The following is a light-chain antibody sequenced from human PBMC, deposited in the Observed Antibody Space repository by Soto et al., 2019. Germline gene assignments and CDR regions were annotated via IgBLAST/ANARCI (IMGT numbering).Light chain of an antibody. CDR3: QQYYSFPPT. V-gene: IGKV3-15*01. Sequence: EIVMTQSPATLSVSPGERITISCRASQSVGNNLDWYQQKPGQAPRLLIYGAYTRATGIPARFSGSGSGTDFTLTISCLQSEDFATYYCQQYYSFPPTFGQGTKVDIK. CDR2: GAY. CDR1: QSVGNN. J-gene: IGKJ1*01.